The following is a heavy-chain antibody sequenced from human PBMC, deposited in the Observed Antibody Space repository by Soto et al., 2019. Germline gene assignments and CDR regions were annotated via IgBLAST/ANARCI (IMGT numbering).Heavy chain of an antibody. CDR2: IYYSGST. V-gene: IGHV4-39*01. CDR1: GGSISSRSFY. J-gene: IGHJ4*02. CDR3: ASRSSYCRHTTCYEEYFDY. D-gene: IGHD2-2*01. Sequence: QLQLQESGPGLVKPSETLSLTCTVSGGSISSRSFYWGWIRQPPGMGLEWIGSIYYSGSTDYDPSPKSRLSISVDPAKNPFSLRLSSVTAADPAVYFCASRSSYCRHTTCYEEYFDYWGQGILVTVSS.